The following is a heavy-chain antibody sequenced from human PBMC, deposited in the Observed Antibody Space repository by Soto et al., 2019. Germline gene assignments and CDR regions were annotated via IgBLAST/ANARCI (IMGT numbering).Heavy chain of an antibody. CDR2: ISXSGRT. J-gene: IGHJ4*02. D-gene: IGHD2-21*02. CDR1: YGASRVSDGF. CDR3: ARQLTTVVTQAYFDN. V-gene: IGHV4-39*01. Sequence: SETLSLTCTVSYGASRVSDGFWGWIRQPPGKGLEWIGCISXSGRTYDNPSFQSRVTISIDTAKNKFSMKLSSLTATDTDVYYCARQLTTVVTQAYFDNWGQGALVTVSS.